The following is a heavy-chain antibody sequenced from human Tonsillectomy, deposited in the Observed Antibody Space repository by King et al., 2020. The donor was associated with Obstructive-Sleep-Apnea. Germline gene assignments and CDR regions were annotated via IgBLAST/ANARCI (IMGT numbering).Heavy chain of an antibody. Sequence: QLQESGPGLVKPSETLSLTCTVSGDSISSYYWTWIRQPPGKGLEWIGYIYYSGNTNYNPSLKSRVTISVDTSKNQFSLKLSSVTAADTAVYYCARVEVDHDILTGHNRHRDWFDPWGQGTLVTVSS. J-gene: IGHJ5*02. V-gene: IGHV4-59*01. CDR2: IYYSGNT. D-gene: IGHD3-9*01. CDR3: ARVEVDHDILTGHNRHRDWFDP. CDR1: GDSISSYY.